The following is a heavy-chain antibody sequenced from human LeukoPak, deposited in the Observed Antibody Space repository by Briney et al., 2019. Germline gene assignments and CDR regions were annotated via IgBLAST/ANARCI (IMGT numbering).Heavy chain of an antibody. V-gene: IGHV3-23*01. Sequence: GGSLRLSCVASGFTFSSYGMNWVRQAPGKVLEWVSSSAGSGGGGGTYYADSVRGRFTTSRDSSKNTLFLHMNSLRVEDTAVYYCAKGTTGHCSGATCYPFDMWGQGTVVTVSS. D-gene: IGHD2-15*01. CDR2: SAGSGGGGGT. J-gene: IGHJ3*02. CDR3: AKGTTGHCSGATCYPFDM. CDR1: GFTFSSYG.